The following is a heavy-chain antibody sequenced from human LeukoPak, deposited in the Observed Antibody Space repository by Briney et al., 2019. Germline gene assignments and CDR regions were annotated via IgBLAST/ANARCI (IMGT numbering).Heavy chain of an antibody. J-gene: IGHJ4*02. CDR2: IGGGGGT. CDR1: GFTFNTYA. D-gene: IGHD5-12*01. V-gene: IGHV3-23*01. CDR3: AKGNSGYNSGYYYHFFDY. Sequence: GGSLRLFCAASGFTFNTYAMSWVRQAPGKGLEWVSSIGGGGGTYYADSLKGRFTISRDNSKNTLYLQMNSLRAEDTAVYYCAKGNSGYNSGYYYHFFDYWGQGTLVTVSS.